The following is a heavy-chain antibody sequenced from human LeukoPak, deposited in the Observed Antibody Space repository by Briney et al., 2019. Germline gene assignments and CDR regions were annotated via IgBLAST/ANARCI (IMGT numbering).Heavy chain of an antibody. CDR2: ISRSSTTV. D-gene: IGHD3-3*01. V-gene: IGHV3-48*01. J-gene: IGHJ4*02. CDR3: ARVPTYSDFWSGYTIDY. CDR1: GFTFSSYW. Sequence: GGSLRLSCAASGFTFSSYWMSWVRQAPGKGLEWVSHISRSSTTVYYADSVKGRFTISRDNAKNSLYLQMNSLRAEDTAVYYCARVPTYSDFWSGYTIDYWGQGTLVTVSS.